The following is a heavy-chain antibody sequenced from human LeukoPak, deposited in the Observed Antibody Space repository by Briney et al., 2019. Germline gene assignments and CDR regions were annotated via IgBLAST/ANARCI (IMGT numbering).Heavy chain of an antibody. CDR3: ASSGARYYDSSGYYY. J-gene: IGHJ4*02. D-gene: IGHD3-22*01. V-gene: IGHV3-66*01. CDR2: IYSGGST. Sequence: GGSLRPSCAASGFTVSSNYMSWVRQAPGKGLEWVSVIYSGGSTYYADSVKGRFAISRDNSKNTLYLQMNSLRAEDTAVYYCASSGARYYDSSGYYYWGQGTLVTVSS. CDR1: GFTVSSNY.